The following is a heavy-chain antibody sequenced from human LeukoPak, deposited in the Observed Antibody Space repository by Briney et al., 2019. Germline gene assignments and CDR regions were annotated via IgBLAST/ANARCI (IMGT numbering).Heavy chain of an antibody. V-gene: IGHV1-18*01. CDR3: ARDWGAPHTLNFDS. CDR2: ISGYNGDT. D-gene: IGHD1-26*01. CDR1: GGTFSSYA. J-gene: IGHJ4*02. Sequence: ASVTVSCTASGGTFSSYAISWVRQAPGQGLEWMAWISGYNGDTNYVQKFQDRITMTTDTSTSTAYLELTSLRSDDTAVYYCARDWGAPHTLNFDSWGQGTLVTVSS.